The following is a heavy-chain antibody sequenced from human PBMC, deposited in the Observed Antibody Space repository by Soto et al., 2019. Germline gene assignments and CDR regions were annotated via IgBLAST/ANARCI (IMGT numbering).Heavy chain of an antibody. CDR1: GYTFTSYG. J-gene: IGHJ3*02. D-gene: IGHD1-26*01. Sequence: QVQLVQSGAEVKKPGASVKVSCKASGYTFTSYGIIWVRQAPGQGLEWMGWISAYNGNTNYAQKLQGRDTMTTDTSTSKPYMELRSLRSDATGMYYCARFRWEHPGGDAFDIRGQGTKVTVSS. CDR2: ISAYNGNT. CDR3: ARFRWEHPGGDAFDI. V-gene: IGHV1-18*01.